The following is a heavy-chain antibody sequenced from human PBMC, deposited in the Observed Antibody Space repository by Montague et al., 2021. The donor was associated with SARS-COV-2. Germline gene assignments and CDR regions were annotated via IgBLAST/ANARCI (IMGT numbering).Heavy chain of an antibody. V-gene: IGHV4-34*01. D-gene: IGHD3-3*01. J-gene: IGHJ3*01. CDR2: INHTGSA. Sequence: SETLSLTCAVYSGSFSDFYWTWIRQPPGKGLEWIGEINHTGSASYNPSLKSRVTLSVDTSKNQFSLKLQSVTAADTAVYYCARGQVTICGMLSFFPAAGPLDGWGQGTLVTVSS. CDR1: SGSFSDFY. CDR3: ARGQVTICGMLSFFPAAGPLDG.